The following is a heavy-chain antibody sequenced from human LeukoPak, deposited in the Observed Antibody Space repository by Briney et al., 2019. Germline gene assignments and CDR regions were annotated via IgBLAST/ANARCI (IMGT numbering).Heavy chain of an antibody. V-gene: IGHV3-23*01. Sequence: PGGSLRLSCAASGFTFSSYAMSWVRQAPGKGLEWVSAISRSGGSTYYADSVKGRFTISRDNSKNTLYLQMNSLRAEDTAVYYCAKGRALIQLWLFDYWGQGTLVTVSS. CDR3: AKGRALIQLWLFDY. CDR2: ISRSGGST. J-gene: IGHJ4*02. D-gene: IGHD5-18*01. CDR1: GFTFSSYA.